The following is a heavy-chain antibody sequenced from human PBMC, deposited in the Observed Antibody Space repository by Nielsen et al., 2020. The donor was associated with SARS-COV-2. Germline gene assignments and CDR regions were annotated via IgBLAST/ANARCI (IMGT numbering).Heavy chain of an antibody. V-gene: IGHV3-74*01. CDR1: GFTFSSYW. D-gene: IGHD3-10*01. J-gene: IGHJ4*02. CDR3: ASLIGYGSGNFFDY. CDR2: INSDGSST. Sequence: GGSLRLSCAASGFTFSSYWMHWVRQAPGKGLVWVSRINSDGSSTSYADSVKGRFTISRDNAKNTLYLQMNSLRAEDTAVYYCASLIGYGSGNFFDYWGQGTLATVSS.